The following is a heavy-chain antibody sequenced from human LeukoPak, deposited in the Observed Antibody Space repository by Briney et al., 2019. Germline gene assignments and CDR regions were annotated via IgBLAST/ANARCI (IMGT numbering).Heavy chain of an antibody. J-gene: IGHJ3*02. Sequence: PGRSLRLSCAASGFTFSSYAMHWVRQAPGKGLEWVAVISYDGSNKYYADSVKGRFTISRDNSKNTLYLQMNSPRAEDTAVYYCARENSGSYWPGAFDIWGQGTMVTVSS. CDR3: ARENSGSYWPGAFDI. CDR2: ISYDGSNK. V-gene: IGHV3-30-3*01. CDR1: GFTFSSYA. D-gene: IGHD1-26*01.